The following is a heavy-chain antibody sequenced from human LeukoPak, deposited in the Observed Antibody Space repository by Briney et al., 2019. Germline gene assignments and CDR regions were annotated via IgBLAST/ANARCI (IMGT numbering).Heavy chain of an antibody. CDR2: INHSGST. V-gene: IGHV4-34*01. CDR3: ARDVNYYDSSGYPLP. CDR1: GGSFSGYY. D-gene: IGHD3-22*01. Sequence: SETLSLTCAVYGGSFSGYYWSWIRQPPGKGLEWIGEINHSGSTNYNPSLKSRVTISVDTSKNQFSLKLSFVTAADTAVYYCARDVNYYDSSGYPLPWGQGTLVTVPS. J-gene: IGHJ5*02.